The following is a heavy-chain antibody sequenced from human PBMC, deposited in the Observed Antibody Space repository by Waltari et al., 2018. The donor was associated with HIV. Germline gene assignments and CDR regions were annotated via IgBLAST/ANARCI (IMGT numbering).Heavy chain of an antibody. CDR1: GGSISSYY. V-gene: IGHV4-4*07. CDR3: ARDVWSGYYSPSYYYYGMDV. D-gene: IGHD3-3*01. J-gene: IGHJ6*02. Sequence: QVQLQESGPGLVKPSETLSLTCTVPGGSISSYYWSWIRQPAGKGREWIGRIYTSGSTNYNPSLKSRVTMSVDTSKNQFSLKLSSVTAADTAVYYCARDVWSGYYSPSYYYYGMDVWGQGTTVTVSS. CDR2: IYTSGST.